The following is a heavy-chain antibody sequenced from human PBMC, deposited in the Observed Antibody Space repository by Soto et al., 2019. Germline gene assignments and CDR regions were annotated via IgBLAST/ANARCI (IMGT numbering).Heavy chain of an antibody. D-gene: IGHD5-12*01. CDR3: ARRSPYARWLQLNYFDY. V-gene: IGHV5-10-1*01. CDR2: IDPSDSYT. CDR1: GYSFTSYW. J-gene: IGHJ4*02. Sequence: PGESLKISCKGSGYSFTSYWISWVRQMPGKGLEWMGRIDPSDSYTNYSPSFQGHVTISADKSIRTAYLQWSSLKASDTAMYYCARRSPYARWLQLNYFDYWGQGTLVTVSS.